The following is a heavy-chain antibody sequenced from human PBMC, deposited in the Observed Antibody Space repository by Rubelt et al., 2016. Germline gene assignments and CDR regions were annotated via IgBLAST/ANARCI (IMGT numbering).Heavy chain of an antibody. J-gene: IGHJ4*02. Sequence: AEVEKPGASVKLSCKASGYTFTDYAMHWVRQAPGQRLEYMGWINGGNGNTKYSQKFQDRVTITRDTSASTAYMELSSLTPEDTAMYYCARDEDYWGQGALVTVSS. CDR1: GYTFTDYA. CDR3: ARDEDY. CDR2: INGGNGNT. V-gene: IGHV1-3*01.